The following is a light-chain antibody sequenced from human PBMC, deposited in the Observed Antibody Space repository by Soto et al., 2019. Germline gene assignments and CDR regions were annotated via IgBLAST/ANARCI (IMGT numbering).Light chain of an antibody. J-gene: IGKJ1*01. Sequence: DIQMTQNPSTLSGSVGDRVTITGRASQTISSWLAWYQQKPGKAPKLLIYKASTLKSGVPSRFSGSGSGTEFTLTISSLQPDDFATYYCQHYNSYSEAFGQGTKVDIK. CDR3: QHYNSYSEA. V-gene: IGKV1-5*03. CDR1: QTISSW. CDR2: KAS.